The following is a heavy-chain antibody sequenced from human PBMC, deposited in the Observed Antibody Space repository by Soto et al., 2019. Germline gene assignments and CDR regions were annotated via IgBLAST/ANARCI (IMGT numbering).Heavy chain of an antibody. CDR2: INAGNGNT. Sequence: ASVKVSCKASGYTFTSYAMHWVRQAPGQRLEWMGWINAGNGNTKYSQKFQGRVTITRDTSASTAYMELSSLRSEDTAVYYCARDRALGIYYFDYWGQGTLVTVSS. CDR1: GYTFTSYA. D-gene: IGHD7-27*01. CDR3: ARDRALGIYYFDY. V-gene: IGHV1-3*01. J-gene: IGHJ4*02.